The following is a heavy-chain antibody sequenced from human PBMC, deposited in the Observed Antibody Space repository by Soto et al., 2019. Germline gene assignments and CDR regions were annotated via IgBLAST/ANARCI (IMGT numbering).Heavy chain of an antibody. CDR3: ASTVRYPYGMDV. D-gene: IGHD1-1*01. Sequence: QVQLVQSGAEVKKPGASVKVSCKASGYTFTSYGISWVRQAPGQGLEWMGWISAYNGNTNNAQKLEGRVTMTTDTSTSTAYREVRSLRSDGTAVYYCASTVRYPYGMDVWGQGTTVTVSS. CDR1: GYTFTSYG. J-gene: IGHJ6*02. CDR2: ISAYNGNT. V-gene: IGHV1-18*01.